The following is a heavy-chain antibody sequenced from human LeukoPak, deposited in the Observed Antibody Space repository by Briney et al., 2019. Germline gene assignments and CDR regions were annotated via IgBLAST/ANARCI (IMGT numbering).Heavy chain of an antibody. CDR3: ARGGPPGSGSYSFDY. CDR2: IYSDGSST. CDR1: GFTFSSYW. J-gene: IGHJ4*02. V-gene: IGHV3-74*01. Sequence: PGGSLRLSCAASGFTFSSYWMHWVRQAPGKGLVWVSGIYSDGSSTRYADSVKGRFTVSRDNAKNTLYLQMDSLRAEDTAVYHCARGGPPGSGSYSFDYWGQGTLVTVSS. D-gene: IGHD3-10*01.